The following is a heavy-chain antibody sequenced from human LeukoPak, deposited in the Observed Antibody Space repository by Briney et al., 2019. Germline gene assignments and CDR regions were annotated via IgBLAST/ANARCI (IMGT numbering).Heavy chain of an antibody. CDR3: ARDGAAAGTDAFDI. Sequence: SVKVSCKASGGTFSSYAISWVRQAPGQGLEWMGVIIPIFGTANYAQKFQGRVTITADKSTSTAYMELSSLRSEDTAVYYCARDGAAAGTDAFDIWGQGTMVTVSS. V-gene: IGHV1-69*06. D-gene: IGHD6-13*01. CDR2: IIPIFGTA. J-gene: IGHJ3*02. CDR1: GGTFSSYA.